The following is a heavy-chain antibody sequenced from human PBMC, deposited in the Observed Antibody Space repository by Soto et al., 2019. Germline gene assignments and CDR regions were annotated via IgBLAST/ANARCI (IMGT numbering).Heavy chain of an antibody. D-gene: IGHD4-4*01. V-gene: IGHV3-48*01. CDR3: AREGVTNYTDYYFDL. Sequence: GGSLRLSCAASGFTFSGYSVNWVRQAPGKGLEWVSYISSGSKTIYYAESVKGRFTVSRDNARNSQYLQMDSLRPEDTAIYYCAREGVTNYTDYYFDLWGHGALVTVSS. J-gene: IGHJ4*01. CDR1: GFTFSGYS. CDR2: ISSGSKTI.